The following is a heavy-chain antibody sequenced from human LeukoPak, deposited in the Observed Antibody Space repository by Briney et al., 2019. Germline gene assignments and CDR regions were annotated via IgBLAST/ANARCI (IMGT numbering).Heavy chain of an antibody. CDR3: AGGYSYGSTYYYMDV. V-gene: IGHV4-59*01. Sequence: SETLPLTCTVSGGSISNYYWSWIRQPPGKGLEWIGYIYYSGSTNYNPSLKSRVTISVGTSKNQFSLRLSSVTAADTAVYYCAGGYSYGSTYYYMDVWGKGTTVTISS. D-gene: IGHD5-18*01. J-gene: IGHJ6*03. CDR2: IYYSGST. CDR1: GGSISNYY.